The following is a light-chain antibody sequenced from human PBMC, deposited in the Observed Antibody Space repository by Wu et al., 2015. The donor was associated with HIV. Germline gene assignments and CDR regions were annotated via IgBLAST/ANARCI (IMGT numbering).Light chain of an antibody. CDR2: AAS. Sequence: EIVLTQSPATLSLSPGERATLSCRASQSVSSSYLAWYQQKPGQAPRLVIFAASIPATGIPQRFSGSGSGTNFSLIINRLEPEDFGVYYCHQYGSSPAPFGGGTRVDVK. V-gene: IGKV3-20*01. CDR3: HQYGSSPAP. CDR1: QSVSSSY. J-gene: IGKJ4*01.